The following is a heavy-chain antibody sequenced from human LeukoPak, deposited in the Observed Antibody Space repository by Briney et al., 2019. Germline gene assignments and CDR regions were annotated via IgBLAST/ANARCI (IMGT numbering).Heavy chain of an antibody. CDR1: GFTFNNAW. CDR2: IKSKTDGGTT. J-gene: IGHJ4*02. CDR3: TPHPDYGEYYFDY. Sequence: GGSLRLSCAASGFTFNNAWMSWVRQAPGKGLEWVGLIKSKTDGGTTDYAAPVKGRFTISRDDSKNTLYLQMNSLKTEDTAVYYCTPHPDYGEYYFDYWGQGTLVTVSS. D-gene: IGHD4-17*01. V-gene: IGHV3-15*01.